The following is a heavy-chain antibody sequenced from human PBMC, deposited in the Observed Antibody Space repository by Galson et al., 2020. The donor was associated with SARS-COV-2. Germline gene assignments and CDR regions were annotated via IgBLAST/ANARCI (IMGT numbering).Heavy chain of an antibody. CDR2: MNPKSGNT. CDR1: GYTFSNFD. J-gene: IGHJ5*02. Sequence: GESLKISCKASGYTFSNFDINWVRLATGQGLEWMGWMNPKSGNTGYAQKFQGRVSMTRNTATRTAYMELNSLKSEDTAIYYCVRDAADVEDDSDEGGRFDTWGQGTQVIVS. D-gene: IGHD3-22*01. V-gene: IGHV1-8*01. CDR3: VRDAADVEDDSDEGGRFDT.